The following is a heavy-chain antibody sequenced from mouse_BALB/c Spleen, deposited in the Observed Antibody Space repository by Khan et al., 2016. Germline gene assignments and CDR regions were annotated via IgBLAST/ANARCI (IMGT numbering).Heavy chain of an antibody. D-gene: IGHD2-12*01. CDR3: SSDYDGFAY. CDR2: IWGDGRT. V-gene: IGHV2-6-7*01. Sequence: QVQLQQSGPGLVAPSQSLSITCTVSGFSLTGYGVNWVRQPPGKGLEWLGKIWGDGRTDYNSALKSRVSISKDNSKSQVFLKMNSLQTEDTANYXCSSDYDGFAYWGQGTLVIVSA. J-gene: IGHJ3*01. CDR1: GFSLTGYG.